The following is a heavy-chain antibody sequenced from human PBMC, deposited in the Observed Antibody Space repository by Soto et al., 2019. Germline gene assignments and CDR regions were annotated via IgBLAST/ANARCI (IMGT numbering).Heavy chain of an antibody. CDR2: ICYSGST. D-gene: IGHD2-15*01. V-gene: IGHV4-31*03. CDR1: GGSISSGGYY. CDR3: ARVAATSYFDY. Sequence: SETLSLTCTVSGGSISSGGYYWSWIRQHPGKGLEWIGYICYSGSTYYNPSLKSRVTISVDTSKNQFSLKLSSVTAADTAVYYCARVAATSYFDYWGQGTLVTVSS. J-gene: IGHJ4*02.